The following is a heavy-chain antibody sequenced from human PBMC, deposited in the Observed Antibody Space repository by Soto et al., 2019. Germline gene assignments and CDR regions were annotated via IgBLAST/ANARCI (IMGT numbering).Heavy chain of an antibody. CDR3: ARGEFTSACSGGSCYPYYYYGMDV. V-gene: IGHV1-69*13. CDR2: IIPIFGTA. Sequence: SVKVSCKASGGTFSSYAISWVRQAPGQGLEWMGGIIPIFGTANYAQKFQGRVTITADESTSTAYMELSSLSSEDTAVYYCARGEFTSACSGGSCYPYYYYGMDVWGQGTTVT. D-gene: IGHD2-15*01. CDR1: GGTFSSYA. J-gene: IGHJ6*02.